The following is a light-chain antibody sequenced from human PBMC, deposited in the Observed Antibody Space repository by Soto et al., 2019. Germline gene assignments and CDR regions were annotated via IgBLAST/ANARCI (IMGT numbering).Light chain of an antibody. V-gene: IGKV3-20*01. CDR3: QQYANSPFT. J-gene: IGKJ2*01. Sequence: EIVLTQSPATLPFSPGERATLSCRASQGFSSNYLVWYQQKPGQAPRPLIYGASSRATGIPDRFSGSGSGTDFTLTISRLEPEDFAVYYCQQYANSPFTFGQGTKLEIK. CDR2: GAS. CDR1: QGFSSNY.